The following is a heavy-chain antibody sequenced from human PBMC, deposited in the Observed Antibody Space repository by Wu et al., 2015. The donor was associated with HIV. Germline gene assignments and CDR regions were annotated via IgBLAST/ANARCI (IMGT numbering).Heavy chain of an antibody. V-gene: IGHV1-46*01. CDR2: IDPSVGRV. D-gene: IGHD3-10*01. CDR1: GYTFANYY. J-gene: IGHJ6*02. Sequence: QVQLVQSGNEVKKPGASVKVSCKASGYTFANYYMHWVRQARGQGLEWVGVIDPSVGRVSHAQKFQGRVAMTRNISTRTAYMELSGLKSEDTAVYYCATSYYGSGSYPTFYYYYAMDVWGQGTTVTVSS. CDR3: ATSYYGSGSYPTFYYYYAMDV.